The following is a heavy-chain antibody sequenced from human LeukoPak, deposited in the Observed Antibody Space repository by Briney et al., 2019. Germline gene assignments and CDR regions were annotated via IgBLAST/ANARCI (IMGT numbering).Heavy chain of an antibody. J-gene: IGHJ4*02. CDR3: VREYHGGYFDF. D-gene: IGHD3-16*01. V-gene: IGHV1-46*03. CDR2: VYPSAGTS. Sequence: ASVKVSCKASGYIFTSCYMHWVRQAPGQGLEWLGVVYPSAGTSDPAQRFRARITLSDDTSTSTAYMELRSLKSEDTALYFCVREYHGGYFDFWGQGTLVTVSS. CDR1: GYIFTSCY.